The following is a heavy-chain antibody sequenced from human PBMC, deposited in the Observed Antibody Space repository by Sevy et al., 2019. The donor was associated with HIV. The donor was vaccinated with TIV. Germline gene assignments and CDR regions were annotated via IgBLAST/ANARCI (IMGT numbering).Heavy chain of an antibody. J-gene: IGHJ4*02. V-gene: IGHV4-34*01. D-gene: IGHD3-22*01. CDR3: ARERSYYDSSGYYSFFDY. CDR2: INHSGST. Sequence: SETLSLTCAVYGGSFSGYYWSWIRQPPGKGLEWIGEINHSGSTNYNPSLKSRVTISVDTSKNQFYLKLSSVTAADTAVYYCARERSYYDSSGYYSFFDYWGQGTLVTVSS. CDR1: GGSFSGYY.